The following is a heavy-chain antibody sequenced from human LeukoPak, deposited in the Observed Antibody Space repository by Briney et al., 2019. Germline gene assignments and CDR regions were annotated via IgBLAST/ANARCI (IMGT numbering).Heavy chain of an antibody. V-gene: IGHV3-74*01. Sequence: PGGSLRLSCAASGFTFSGYWMRWVRQAPGKGLVWVSRIKSVECSIRYADSVKGRFTISRDNSKNTLHLQMNSLRAEDTAVYYCARAVNALDYWGQGTLVTVSS. D-gene: IGHD4-11*01. CDR1: GFTFSGYW. J-gene: IGHJ4*02. CDR2: IKSVECSI. CDR3: ARAVNALDY.